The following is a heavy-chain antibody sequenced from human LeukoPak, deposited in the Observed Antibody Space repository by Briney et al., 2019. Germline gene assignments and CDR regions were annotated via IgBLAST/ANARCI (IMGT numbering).Heavy chain of an antibody. CDR1: GFTFSSYW. J-gene: IGHJ4*02. CDR3: ARDGYSGYDLAEEY. V-gene: IGHV3-7*01. CDR2: IKQDGSEK. D-gene: IGHD5-12*01. Sequence: GGSLRLSCAASGFTFSSYWMSWVRQAPGKGLEWVANIKQDGSEKYYVDSVKGRFTISRDNAKYSLHLQMNSLRAEDTAVYYCARDGYSGYDLAEEYWGQGTLVTVSS.